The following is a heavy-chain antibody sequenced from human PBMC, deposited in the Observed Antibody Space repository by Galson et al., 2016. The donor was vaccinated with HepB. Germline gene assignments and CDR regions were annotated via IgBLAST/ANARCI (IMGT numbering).Heavy chain of an antibody. D-gene: IGHD3-16*02. CDR1: GYTFISYG. V-gene: IGHV1-3*01. Sequence: SVKVSCKASGYTFISYGIHWVRQAPGQRLEWMGSINAGNGDTKSSQKFQGRVTIARDTSASTAFMELTGLSSEDTAVYYCARADSNYDYVWGSYRSARGVDIWGQGTMVTVSS. CDR2: INAGNGDT. CDR3: ARADSNYDYVWGSYRSARGVDI. J-gene: IGHJ3*02.